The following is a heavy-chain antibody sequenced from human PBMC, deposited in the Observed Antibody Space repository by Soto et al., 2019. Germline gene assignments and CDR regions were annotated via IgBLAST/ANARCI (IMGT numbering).Heavy chain of an antibody. V-gene: IGHV1-69*02. CDR3: ARHCSGGSCYSPDGGYDHD. Sequence: QVQLVQSGAEVKKPGSSVKVSCKASGGTFSSYTISWVRQAPGQGLEWMGRIIPILGIANYAQKFQGRVTITADKSTSTAYMERSSLRSEDTAVYYCARHCSGGSCYSPDGGYDHDWGQGTLVTVSS. J-gene: IGHJ4*02. CDR2: IIPILGIA. D-gene: IGHD2-15*01. CDR1: GGTFSSYT.